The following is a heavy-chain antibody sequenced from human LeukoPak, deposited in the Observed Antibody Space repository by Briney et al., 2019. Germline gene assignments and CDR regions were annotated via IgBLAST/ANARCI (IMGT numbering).Heavy chain of an antibody. CDR3: ARDPVLLTTAAAFTLNWFDP. D-gene: IGHD6-13*01. Sequence: ASVKVSCKTSGYTFTDYYIYWVRQAPGQGLEWMGWINPNSGGTNYAQMFQGRVTMTRDTSISTAHMELSRLTSDDTAVYYCARDPVLLTTAAAFTLNWFDPWGQGTLVIVSS. CDR1: GYTFTDYY. V-gene: IGHV1-2*02. J-gene: IGHJ5*02. CDR2: INPNSGGT.